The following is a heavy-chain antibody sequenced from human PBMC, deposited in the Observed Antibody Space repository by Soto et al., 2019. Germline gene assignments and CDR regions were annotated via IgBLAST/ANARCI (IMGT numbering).Heavy chain of an antibody. CDR1: GGSISSSSYY. CDR3: ARHHIVATNGFDY. D-gene: IGHD5-12*01. Sequence: SETLSLTCTVSGGSISSSSYYWGWIRQPPGKGLEWIGSIYYSGSTYYNPSLKSRVTISVDTSKNQFSLKLSSVTAADTAVYYCARHHIVATNGFDYWGQGTLVTVSS. V-gene: IGHV4-39*01. J-gene: IGHJ4*02. CDR2: IYYSGST.